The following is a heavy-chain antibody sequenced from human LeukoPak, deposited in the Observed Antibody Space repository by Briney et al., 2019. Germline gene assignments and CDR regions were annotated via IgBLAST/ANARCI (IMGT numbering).Heavy chain of an antibody. CDR1: GGSISSYY. J-gene: IGHJ4*02. V-gene: IGHV4-59*01. CDR2: IYYGGST. Sequence: SETLSLTCTVSGGSISSYYWSWIRQPPGKGLEWIGYIYYGGSTNYNPSLKSRVTISVDTSKNQFSLKLSSVTAADTAVYYCARGYSNLAYWGQGTLVTVSS. CDR3: ARGYSNLAY. D-gene: IGHD4-11*01.